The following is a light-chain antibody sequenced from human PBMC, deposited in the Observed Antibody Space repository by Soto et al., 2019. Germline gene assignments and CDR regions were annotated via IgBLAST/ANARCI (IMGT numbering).Light chain of an antibody. J-gene: IGLJ1*01. Sequence: QSVLTQPPSVSGAPGQRIVISCSGSSSNIGSNYVYWYQQLPGTAPKLLIYRNNQRPSGVPDRFSGSKSGTSASLAISGLRSEDEADYYCAAWDDSLSAVFGTGTKVTV. V-gene: IGLV1-47*01. CDR2: RNN. CDR1: SSNIGSNY. CDR3: AAWDDSLSAV.